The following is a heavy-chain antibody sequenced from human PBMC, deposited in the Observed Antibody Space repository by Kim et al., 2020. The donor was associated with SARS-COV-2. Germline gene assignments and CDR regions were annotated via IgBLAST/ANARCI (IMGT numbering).Heavy chain of an antibody. CDR3: ARYNSRWYWFDP. J-gene: IGHJ5*02. Sequence: NYSPSFQGHGTISADKSISNAYLQGSSLKASDTAMYYCARYNSRWYWFDPWGQGTLVTVSS. V-gene: IGHV5-10-1*01. D-gene: IGHD6-19*01.